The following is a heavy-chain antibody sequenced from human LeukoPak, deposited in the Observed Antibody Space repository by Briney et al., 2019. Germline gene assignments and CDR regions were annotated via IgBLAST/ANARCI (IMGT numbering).Heavy chain of an antibody. V-gene: IGHV3-33*01. CDR2: IWYDASNK. D-gene: IGHD6-6*01. CDR3: ARRSSSPSGHHDY. CDR1: GFAFSSYG. J-gene: IGHJ4*02. Sequence: GGSLRLSCAASGFAFSSYGMHWVRQAPGRGLEWVAAIWYDASNKNYADSVKGRFTISRDNSKNTLYLQMNSLRAEDTAVFYCARRSSSPSGHHDYWGQGTLVTVSS.